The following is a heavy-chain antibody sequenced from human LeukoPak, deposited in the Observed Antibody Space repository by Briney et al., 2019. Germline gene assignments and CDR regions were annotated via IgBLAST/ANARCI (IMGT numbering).Heavy chain of an antibody. Sequence: SETLSLTCTVSGGSISSYYWTWIRQPAGKGLEWVGRVYSSGSTNYNPSFKSRVTMSVDTSKSQFSLNLSSVTAADTAVYYCASIPLRAARPRYYYYYMDVWGKGTTVTVSS. V-gene: IGHV4-4*07. D-gene: IGHD6-6*01. CDR2: VYSSGST. CDR3: ASIPLRAARPRYYYYYMDV. CDR1: GGSISSYY. J-gene: IGHJ6*03.